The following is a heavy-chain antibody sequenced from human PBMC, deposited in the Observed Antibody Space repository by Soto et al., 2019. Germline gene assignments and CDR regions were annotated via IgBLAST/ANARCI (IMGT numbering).Heavy chain of an antibody. J-gene: IGHJ5*02. CDR3: TTGLTIFGVVIDP. CDR1: GFTFSNAL. V-gene: IGHV3-15*01. CDR2: IKSKSDGATT. D-gene: IGHD3-3*01. Sequence: GGSLRLSCAASGFTFSNALITWVRQAPGKGLEWVGRIKSKSDGATTDYAAPARGRFIISRDDSKNTLYLQMNSLKTEDTAVYYCTTGLTIFGVVIDPWGQGTLVTVYS.